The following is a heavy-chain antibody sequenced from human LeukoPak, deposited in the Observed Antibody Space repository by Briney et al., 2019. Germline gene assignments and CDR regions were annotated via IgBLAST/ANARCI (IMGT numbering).Heavy chain of an antibody. CDR2: IYYSGST. J-gene: IGHJ3*02. Sequence: SETLSLTCTVSGGSISSYYWSWIRQPPGKGLEWIGYIYYSGSTNYNPSLKSRVTISVDTSKNRFSLKLSSVTAADTAVYYCAGFPLSDDAFDIWGQGTMVTVSS. D-gene: IGHD3-3*02. V-gene: IGHV4-59*01. CDR3: AGFPLSDDAFDI. CDR1: GGSISSYY.